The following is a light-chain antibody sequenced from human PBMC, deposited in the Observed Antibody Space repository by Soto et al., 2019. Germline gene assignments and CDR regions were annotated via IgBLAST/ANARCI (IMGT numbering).Light chain of an antibody. CDR1: QSISSY. V-gene: IGKV3-20*01. CDR3: QQYGSSPPQT. CDR2: GAS. J-gene: IGKJ1*01. Sequence: EIVLPQSPATLSLPPGERATLSCRASQSISSYLARYQQKPGQAPRLLIYGASSRATGIPDRFSGSGSGTDFTLTISRLEPEDFAVYYCQQYGSSPPQTFGQGTKVDI.